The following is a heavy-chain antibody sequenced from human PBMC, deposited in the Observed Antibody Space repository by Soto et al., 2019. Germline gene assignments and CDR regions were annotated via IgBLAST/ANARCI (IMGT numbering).Heavy chain of an antibody. CDR2: ISYSGAT. Sequence: SETLSLTCTVSGASISGYHWSWIRQFPGKGLECLGYISYSGATNYNPSLKSRVTMSIDTSKNQFSLELSSVTAADTAVYYCARHGDFSDDPSYLSFDYWGQGTLVTVSS. CDR1: GASISGYH. CDR3: ARHGDFSDDPSYLSFDY. V-gene: IGHV4-59*08. J-gene: IGHJ4*02. D-gene: IGHD2-21*02.